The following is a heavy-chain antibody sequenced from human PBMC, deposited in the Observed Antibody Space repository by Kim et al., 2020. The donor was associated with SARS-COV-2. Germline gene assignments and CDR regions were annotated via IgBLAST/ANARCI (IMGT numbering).Heavy chain of an antibody. V-gene: IGHV4-39*01. Sequence: SETLSLTCTVSGGSISSSSYYWGWIRQPPGKGLEWIGSIYYSGSTYYNPSLKSRVTISVDTSKNQFSLKLSSVTAADTAVYYCARQAVYSNAFDIWGQGTMVTVSS. CDR1: GGSISSSSYY. CDR2: IYYSGST. D-gene: IGHD2-8*01. CDR3: ARQAVYSNAFDI. J-gene: IGHJ3*02.